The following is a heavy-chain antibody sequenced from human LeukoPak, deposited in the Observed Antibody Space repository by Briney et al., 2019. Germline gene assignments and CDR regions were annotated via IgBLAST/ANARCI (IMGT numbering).Heavy chain of an antibody. CDR1: GFTFSSYG. J-gene: IGHJ6*02. D-gene: IGHD2-2*01. CDR3: AKDWEPLVVPAAMGGYYYYGMDV. CDR2: ISYDGSNK. Sequence: PGGSLRLSCAASGFTFSSYGMHWVRQAPGKGLEWVAVISYDGSNKYYADSVKGRFTISRDNSKNTPYLQMNSLRAEDTAVYYCAKDWEPLVVPAAMGGYYYYGMDVWGQGTTVTVSS. V-gene: IGHV3-30*18.